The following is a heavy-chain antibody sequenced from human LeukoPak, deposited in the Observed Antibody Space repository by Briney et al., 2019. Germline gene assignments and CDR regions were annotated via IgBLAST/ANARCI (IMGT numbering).Heavy chain of an antibody. CDR3: ARDNYSGSRYFDH. CDR1: GYTFRDYY. D-gene: IGHD1-26*01. Sequence: GGSLRLSCAASGYTFRDYYMSWIRQAPGKGLEWVSYISSRGNLIYYADSVKGRFTISRDNAKNSLYLQMNSLRAEDTAIYYCARDNYSGSRYFDHWGQGTLVTVSS. CDR2: ISSRGNLI. V-gene: IGHV3-11*04. J-gene: IGHJ4*02.